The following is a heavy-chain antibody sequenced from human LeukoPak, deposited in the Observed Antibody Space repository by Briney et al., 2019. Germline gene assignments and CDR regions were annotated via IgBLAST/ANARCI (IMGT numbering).Heavy chain of an antibody. CDR2: ISWNSGSI. Sequence: GGSLRLSCAASGFTFDDYAMHWVRQAPGKGLEWVSGISWNSGSIGYGDSVKGRFTISRDNAKNSLYLQMNSLRAEDTALYYCAKDPAAMGEYFQHWGQGTLVTVSS. V-gene: IGHV3-9*01. D-gene: IGHD2-2*01. CDR3: AKDPAAMGEYFQH. CDR1: GFTFDDYA. J-gene: IGHJ1*01.